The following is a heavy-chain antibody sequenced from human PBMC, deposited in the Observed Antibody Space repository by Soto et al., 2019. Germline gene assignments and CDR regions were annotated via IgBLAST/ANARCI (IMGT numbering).Heavy chain of an antibody. CDR3: ASGVGGGYSSSSGYYYYYYMDV. D-gene: IGHD6-13*01. Sequence: PSQTLSLTCAISGDSVSSNSAAWNWIRQSPSRGLEWLGRTYYRSKWYNDYAVSVKSRITINPDTSKNQFSLQLNSVTPEDTAVYYCASGVGGGYSSSSGYYYYYYMDVWGKGTTVTVSS. J-gene: IGHJ6*03. CDR1: GDSVSSNSAA. CDR2: TYYRSKWYN. V-gene: IGHV6-1*01.